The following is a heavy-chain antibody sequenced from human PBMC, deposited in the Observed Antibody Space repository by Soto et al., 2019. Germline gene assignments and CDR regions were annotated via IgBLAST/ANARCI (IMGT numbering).Heavy chain of an antibody. V-gene: IGHV3-21*01. CDR3: ARDRVSYGAYSYYYGMDV. J-gene: IGHJ6*02. Sequence: PGGSLRLSCAASGFPFSALSMNWVRQAPGKGLEWVSSISRSSGGDVYYADSVKGRFTISRDNAKNSLYLQMNSLRDEDTAVYYCARDRVSYGAYSYYYGMDVWGQGTTVTVSS. CDR1: GFPFSALS. CDR2: ISRSSGGDV. D-gene: IGHD4-17*01.